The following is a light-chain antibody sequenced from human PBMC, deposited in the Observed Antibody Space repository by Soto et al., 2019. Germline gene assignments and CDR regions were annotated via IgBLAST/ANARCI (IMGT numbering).Light chain of an antibody. V-gene: IGKV3-20*01. CDR1: QSVSISQ. J-gene: IGKJ1*01. CDR2: DAS. CDR3: HQYGSSPLT. Sequence: EIVLTQSPGTLSLSPGERATLSCRASQSVSISQLAWYQQKPGQAPRLLIYDASSRAPGIPDRFSGSGSGTDFTLTISRLEPGDFAVYHCHQYGSSPLTFGQGTKVEIK.